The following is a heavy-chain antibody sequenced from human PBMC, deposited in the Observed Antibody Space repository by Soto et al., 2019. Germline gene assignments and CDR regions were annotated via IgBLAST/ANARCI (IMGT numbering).Heavy chain of an antibody. CDR2: MNPNSGNT. V-gene: IGHV1-8*01. CDR3: ARGISSSYYYYYYMDV. J-gene: IGHJ6*03. D-gene: IGHD6-6*01. Sequence: PSVKVSCKASGYTFTSYDINWVRQATGQGLEWMGWMNPNSGNTGYAQKFQGRVTMTRNTSISTAYMELSSLRSEDTAVYYCARGISSSYYYYYYMDVWGKGTTVTVSS. CDR1: GYTFTSYD.